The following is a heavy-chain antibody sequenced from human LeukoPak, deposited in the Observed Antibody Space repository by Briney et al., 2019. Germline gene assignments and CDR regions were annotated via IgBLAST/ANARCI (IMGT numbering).Heavy chain of an antibody. CDR3: ARDNSGQYYFDY. Sequence: PGGSLRLSCAASGFTVSSNYMSWVRQAPGKGLEWVSVIYSGGSTYYADSVKGRFTISRDNSKNTLYLQMNSLRAEDTAVYYCARDNSGQYYFDYWGQGTLVTVSS. J-gene: IGHJ4*02. CDR1: GFTVSSNY. D-gene: IGHD6-19*01. V-gene: IGHV3-66*01. CDR2: IYSGGST.